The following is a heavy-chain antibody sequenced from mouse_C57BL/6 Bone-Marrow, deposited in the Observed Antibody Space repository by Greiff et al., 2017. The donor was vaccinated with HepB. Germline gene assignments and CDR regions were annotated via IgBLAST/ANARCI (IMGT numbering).Heavy chain of an antibody. D-gene: IGHD1-1*01. Sequence: EVKLQQSGAELVRPGASVKLSCTASGFNIKDDYMHWVKQRPEQGLEWIGWIDPENGDTEYASKFQGKATITADTSSNTAYLQLSSLTSEDTAVYYCTISGYYYYDYWGQGTTRTVSS. V-gene: IGHV14-4*01. CDR1: GFNIKDDY. CDR3: TISGYYYYDY. CDR2: IDPENGDT. J-gene: IGHJ2*01.